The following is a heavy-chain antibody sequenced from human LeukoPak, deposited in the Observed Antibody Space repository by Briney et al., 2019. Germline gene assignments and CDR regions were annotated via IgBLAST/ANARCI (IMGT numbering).Heavy chain of an antibody. D-gene: IGHD5-18*01. V-gene: IGHV1-2*02. CDR3: AREYSYAFYFDY. J-gene: IGHJ4*02. CDR1: GYSFTGYY. Sequence: GASVKVSCTASGYSFTGYYIHWVRQAPGQGLEWMGRINPNSGGPNYAQKFQGRVTMTRDTPITTAYMELSSLTSDDTAVYYCAREYSYAFYFDYWGQGTLVTVSS. CDR2: INPNSGGP.